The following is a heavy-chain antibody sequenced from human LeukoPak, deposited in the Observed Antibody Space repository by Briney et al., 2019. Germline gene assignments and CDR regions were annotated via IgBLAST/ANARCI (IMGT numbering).Heavy chain of an antibody. CDR1: GFTLSSYA. CDR3: ARDLESGSYYKYGMDV. Sequence: GGTLRLSCAASGFTLSSYAMHWVRQAPGKGLEYVSAISSNGGSTYYANSVKGRFTISRDNSKNTLYLQMGSLRAEDMAVYYCARDLESGSYYKYGMDVWGQGTTVTVSS. J-gene: IGHJ6*02. D-gene: IGHD3-10*01. CDR2: ISSNGGST. V-gene: IGHV3-64*01.